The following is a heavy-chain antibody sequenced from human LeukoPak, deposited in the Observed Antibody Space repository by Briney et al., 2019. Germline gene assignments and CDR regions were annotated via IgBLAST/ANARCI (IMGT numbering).Heavy chain of an antibody. J-gene: IGHJ4*02. CDR3: ARELKYYFDY. V-gene: IGHV3-30*04. CDR1: GFTFSSYA. CDR2: ISYDGSNK. Sequence: GGSLRLSCAASGFTFSSYAMHWVRQAPGKGLEWVAVISYDGSNKYYADSVKGGFTISRDNSKNTLYLQMNSLRAEDTAVYYCARELKYYFDYWGQGTLVTVSS.